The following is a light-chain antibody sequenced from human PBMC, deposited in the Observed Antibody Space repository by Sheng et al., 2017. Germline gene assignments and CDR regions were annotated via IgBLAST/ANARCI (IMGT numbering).Light chain of an antibody. CDR3: CSYAGSSTSV. CDR2: EGS. J-gene: IGLJ2*01. V-gene: IGLV2-23*01. CDR1: SSDVGSYNL. Sequence: QSGLTQPASVSGSPGQSITISCTGTSSDVGSYNLVSWYQQHPGKAPKLMIYEGSKRPSGVSNRFSGSKSGNTASLTISGLQAEDEADYYCCSYAGSSTSVFGGGTKLTVL.